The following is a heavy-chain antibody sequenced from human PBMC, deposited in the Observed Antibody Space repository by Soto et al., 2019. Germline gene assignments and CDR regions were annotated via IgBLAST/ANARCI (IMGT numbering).Heavy chain of an antibody. CDR1: GYTFTSFA. D-gene: IGHD6-19*01. Sequence: QVQIVQSGAGVKRPGTSVRVSCKASGYTFTSFALHWGRQAPGQRLEWLGGIHGATRNTQASQNFQGRLTITRDTAASTAYMELGSLTPEDTAVYYCARDRGAGWYEIDNWGQGTLVTVSA. V-gene: IGHV1-3*01. CDR3: ARDRGAGWYEIDN. CDR2: IHGATRNT. J-gene: IGHJ4*02.